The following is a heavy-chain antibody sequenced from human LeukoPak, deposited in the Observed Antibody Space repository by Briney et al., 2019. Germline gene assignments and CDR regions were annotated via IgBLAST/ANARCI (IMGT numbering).Heavy chain of an antibody. CDR2: VIPMVGTA. J-gene: IGHJ4*02. CDR1: GDSFSTYV. D-gene: IGHD6-19*01. Sequence: SVKVSCKASGDSFSTYVISWVRQAPGQGLEWMGGVIPMVGTANIAHKFQGRVTMTRDTSTSTVYMELSSLRSEDTAVYYCASWPGGWYGEDSWGQGTLVTVSS. CDR3: ASWPGGWYGEDS. V-gene: IGHV1-69*05.